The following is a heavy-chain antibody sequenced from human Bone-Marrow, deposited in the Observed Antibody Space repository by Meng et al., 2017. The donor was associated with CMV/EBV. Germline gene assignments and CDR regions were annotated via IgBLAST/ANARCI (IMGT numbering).Heavy chain of an antibody. V-gene: IGHV4-59*01. Sequence: SETLSLTCSASGGTISSYYWSWIRQPPGKGLEWTGYIYYSGSTNYNPSLKSRVTISVDTSKNQFSLKLGSVTAADTAVYYCARSGGYDFWSGYPQRWDGMDVWGQGTTVTVSS. CDR2: IYYSGST. CDR1: GGTISSYY. J-gene: IGHJ6*02. D-gene: IGHD3-3*01. CDR3: ARSGGYDFWSGYPQRWDGMDV.